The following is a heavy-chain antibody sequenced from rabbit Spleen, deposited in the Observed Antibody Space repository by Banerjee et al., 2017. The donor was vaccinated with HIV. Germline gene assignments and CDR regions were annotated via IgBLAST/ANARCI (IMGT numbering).Heavy chain of an antibody. V-gene: IGHV1S45*01. CDR1: GFSFSNKAV. J-gene: IGHJ4*01. CDR3: ARAGEGGDGYLNL. D-gene: IGHD5-1*01. CDR2: INAVTGKA. Sequence: QEQLVESGGGLVKPGASLTLTCKASGFSFSNKAVMCWVRQAPGKGLEWIACINAVTGKAVYASWAKGRFTFSKTSSTTVTPQMTSLTVADTATYFCARAGEGGDGYLNLWGQGTLVTVS.